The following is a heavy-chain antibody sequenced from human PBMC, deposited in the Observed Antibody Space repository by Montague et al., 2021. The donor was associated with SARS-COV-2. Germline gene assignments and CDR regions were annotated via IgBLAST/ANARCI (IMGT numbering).Heavy chain of an antibody. V-gene: IGHV1-18*01. CDR1: GYTFNNYG. D-gene: IGHD3-9*01. Sequence: SVKVSFKASGYTFNNYGITWVRQAPGHGLEWMGWISPHNDNTNYAQKVQDRVTMTADTSTGTAYMELRNLKSDDTAVYYCARPRFDLLAGYYRLDAFDIWGQGTMLTVSS. CDR2: ISPHNDNT. CDR3: ARPRFDLLAGYYRLDAFDI. J-gene: IGHJ3*02.